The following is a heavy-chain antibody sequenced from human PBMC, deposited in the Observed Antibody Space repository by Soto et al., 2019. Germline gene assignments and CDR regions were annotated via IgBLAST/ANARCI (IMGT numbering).Heavy chain of an antibody. V-gene: IGHV1-46*01. D-gene: IGHD4-4*01. J-gene: IGHJ6*02. CDR2: INPSGGST. CDR1: GYTFTSYY. Sequence: ASVKVSCKASGYTFTSYYMHWVRQAPGQGLEWMGIINPSGGSTSYAQKFQGRVTMTRDTSTSTVYMELSSLRSEDTAVYYCARDFGADYSNYDRYGMDVWGQGTTVTVSS. CDR3: ARDFGADYSNYDRYGMDV.